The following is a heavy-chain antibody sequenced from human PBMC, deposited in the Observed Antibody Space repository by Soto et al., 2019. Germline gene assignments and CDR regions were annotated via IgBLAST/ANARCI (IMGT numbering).Heavy chain of an antibody. V-gene: IGHV3-48*02. CDR3: ARDRSTIYGVVTPIDY. Sequence: PGGSLRLSCAVSGFTFSPYSMNWVRHAPGKGLEWISYISSGGDTIYYADSVRGRFTVSRDNTKNSLYLQMDSLRDEDTAVYYCARDRSTIYGVVTPIDYWGQGTLVTVSS. D-gene: IGHD3-3*01. CDR1: GFTFSPYS. CDR2: ISSGGDTI. J-gene: IGHJ4*02.